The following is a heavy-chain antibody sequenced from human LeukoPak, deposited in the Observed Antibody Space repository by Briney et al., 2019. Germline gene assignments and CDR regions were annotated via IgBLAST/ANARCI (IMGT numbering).Heavy chain of an antibody. CDR3: VRHSRVVAFDY. D-gene: IGHD2-15*01. CDR1: GVSISNHY. CDR2: IYYTGNT. J-gene: IGHJ4*02. Sequence: PLETLSLTCTVSGVSISNHYSSWIRQPPGKGLEWIGYIYYTGNTNYNPSLKSRVTISEDTSKNQVSLRLTSVTVADTAVYYCVRHSRVVAFDYCGQGNLVSVSS. V-gene: IGHV4-59*08.